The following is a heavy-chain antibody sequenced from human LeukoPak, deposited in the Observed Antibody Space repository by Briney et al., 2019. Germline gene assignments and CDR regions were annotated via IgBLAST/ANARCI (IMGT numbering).Heavy chain of an antibody. V-gene: IGHV3-7*05. J-gene: IGHJ5*02. Sequence: GGSLRLSCAVAGFTFTSYWMSWVRQAPGKGLEWVANTRQGGSEKYYVDSVKGRFSISRGNAKKSLYLQMNSLRADDTAVYYCARENVDYDFWSGYPNWFDPWGQGALVTVSS. D-gene: IGHD3-3*01. CDR2: TRQGGSEK. CDR1: GFTFTSYW. CDR3: ARENVDYDFWSGYPNWFDP.